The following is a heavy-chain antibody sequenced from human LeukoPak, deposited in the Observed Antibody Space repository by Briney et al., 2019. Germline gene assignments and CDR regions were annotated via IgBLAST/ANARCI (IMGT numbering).Heavy chain of an antibody. CDR3: ARDGYGSGSPAY. V-gene: IGHV3-7*01. J-gene: IGHJ4*02. CDR1: GFTFGSYW. D-gene: IGHD3-10*01. Sequence: PGGSLRLSCAASGFTFGSYWMSWVRQAPGKGLEWVANIKQDGSEKYYVDSVKGRFTISRDNAKNSLYLQMNSLRAEDTAVYYCARDGYGSGSPAYWGQGTLVTVSS. CDR2: IKQDGSEK.